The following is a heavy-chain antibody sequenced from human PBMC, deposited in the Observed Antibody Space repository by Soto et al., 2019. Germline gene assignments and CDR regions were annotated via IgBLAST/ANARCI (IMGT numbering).Heavy chain of an antibody. D-gene: IGHD2-15*01. CDR1: GGSFSEYY. J-gene: IGHJ4*02. CDR2: LSHTGNT. V-gene: IGHV4-34*01. CDR3: VLFVEADALSDS. Sequence: QVQLQQWGAGLLRPSETLSLTCAVYGGSFSEYYWNWIRQHPGMGLEWIGDLSHTGNTKYNPSLKSRLTISLDTSKRQFSLQLRSVTAADTAMYYCVLFVEADALSDSWAQGTLVSVSS.